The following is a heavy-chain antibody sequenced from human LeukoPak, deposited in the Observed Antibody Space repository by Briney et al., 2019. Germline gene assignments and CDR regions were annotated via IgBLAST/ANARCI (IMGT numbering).Heavy chain of an antibody. Sequence: ASVKVSCKASGYTFTGYYMHWVRQAPGQGLEWMGWINPNSGSTSYAQKFQGRVTMTRDTSTSTVYMELSSLRSEDTAVYYCARAQGVATMSFDYWGQGTLVTVSS. V-gene: IGHV1-46*01. D-gene: IGHD5-24*01. CDR1: GYTFTGYY. CDR2: INPNSGST. J-gene: IGHJ4*02. CDR3: ARAQGVATMSFDY.